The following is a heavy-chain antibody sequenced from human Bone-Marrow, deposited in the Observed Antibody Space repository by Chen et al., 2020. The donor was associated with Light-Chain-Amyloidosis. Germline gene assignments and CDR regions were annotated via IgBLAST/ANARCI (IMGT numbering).Heavy chain of an antibody. Sequence: GVIYPDDSAARYSPSFEGQVTISADKSITTAYLQWRSLKASDTAMYYCARRRDGYNFDYWGQGTLVTVSS. D-gene: IGHD5-12*01. J-gene: IGHJ4*02. V-gene: IGHV5-51*01. CDR2: IYPDDSAA. CDR3: ARRRDGYNFDY.